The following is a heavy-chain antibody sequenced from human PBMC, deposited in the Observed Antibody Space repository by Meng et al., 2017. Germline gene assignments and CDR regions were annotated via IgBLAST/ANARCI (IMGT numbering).Heavy chain of an antibody. D-gene: IGHD3-3*01. CDR1: GFSLSTSGVG. CDR3: AHSKKTYYDFWSGYLGYYFDY. V-gene: IGHV2-5*02. Sequence: TLKVTRTTLVKPTQTLTLTLPFSGFSLSTSGVGVGWIRQPPGKALEWLALIYWDDDKRYSPSLKSRLTITKDTSKNQVVLTMTNMDPVDTATYYCAHSKKTYYDFWSGYLGYYFDYWGQGTLVTVSS. J-gene: IGHJ4*02. CDR2: IYWDDDK.